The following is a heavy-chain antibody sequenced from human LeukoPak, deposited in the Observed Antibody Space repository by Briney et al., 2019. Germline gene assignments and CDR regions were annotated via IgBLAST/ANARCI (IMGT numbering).Heavy chain of an antibody. D-gene: IGHD6-13*01. CDR3: ARHSDSSSWFDSDYYYYGMDV. V-gene: IGHV4-59*08. J-gene: IGHJ6*02. CDR1: GGSISSYY. CDR2: IYYSGSD. Sequence: SSETLSLTCTASGGSISSYYWGWIRQPPGKGLEWIGYIYYSGSDNYNPSLKSRVTISVATSKNQFSLKLSSVTAADTAVYYCARHSDSSSWFDSDYYYYGMDVWGQGTTVTVSS.